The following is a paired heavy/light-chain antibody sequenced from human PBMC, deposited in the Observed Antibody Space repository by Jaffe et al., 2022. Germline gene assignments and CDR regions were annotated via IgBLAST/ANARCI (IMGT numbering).Heavy chain of an antibody. D-gene: IGHD2-15*01. CDR2: ITGSGGST. J-gene: IGHJ1*01. CDR1: GFTFSSFA. CDR3: AKDLRYCSGGSCYGYFQY. V-gene: IGHV3-23*01. Sequence: EVQLLESGGGLVQPGGSLRLSCAASGFTFSSFAMSWVRQAPGKGLEWVSTITGSGGSTYYADSVKGRFTISRDNSKNTLYLQMNSLRAEDTAVYYCAKDLRYCSGGSCYGYFQYWGQGTLVTVSS.
Light chain of an antibody. J-gene: IGKJ4*01. Sequence: DIQLTQSPSFLSASVGDRVTITCRASQGISSYLAWYQQKPGKAPKLLIYAASTLQSGVPSRFSGSGSGTEFTLTISSLQPEDFATYYCQQLNTYLLTFGGGTKVEIK. CDR2: AAS. CDR3: QQLNTYLLT. V-gene: IGKV1-9*01. CDR1: QGISSY.